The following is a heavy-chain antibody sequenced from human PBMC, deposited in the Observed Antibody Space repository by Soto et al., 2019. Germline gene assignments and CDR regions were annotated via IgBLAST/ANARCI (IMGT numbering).Heavy chain of an antibody. V-gene: IGHV1-2*02. D-gene: IGHD1-26*01. Sequence: ASVKVSCKASGYTFTGYYVHWVRQAPGQGLEWMGWINPNSGDTYLAQRFQGRVTMNRDTSIGTAYMELRGLTSDDTAEYYCAKGGAIVAAGTRVYLYNAMDVWGQGITVTVSS. CDR1: GYTFTGYY. CDR3: AKGGAIVAAGTRVYLYNAMDV. J-gene: IGHJ6*02. CDR2: INPNSGDT.